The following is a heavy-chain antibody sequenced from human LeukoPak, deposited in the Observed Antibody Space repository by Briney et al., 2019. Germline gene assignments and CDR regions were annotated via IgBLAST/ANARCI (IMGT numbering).Heavy chain of an antibody. CDR3: AKVKFYFDN. CDR1: GFSFSSYA. Sequence: PGGSLRLSCAASGFSFSSYAMSWVRQAPGKGLEWVSHISHDGGSTYYADSVKGRYTISRDNSKNTLHLQMSSLKDEDTAIYYCAKVKFYFDNWGQGTLVTVSS. V-gene: IGHV3-23*01. J-gene: IGHJ4*02. CDR2: ISHDGGST.